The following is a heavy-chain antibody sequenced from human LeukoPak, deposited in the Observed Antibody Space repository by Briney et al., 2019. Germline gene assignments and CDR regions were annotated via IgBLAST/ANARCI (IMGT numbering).Heavy chain of an antibody. V-gene: IGHV3-23*01. CDR3: AKSHHVTAIDY. J-gene: IGHJ4*02. CDR1: GFTFSTYA. CDR2: ISGSGGSI. D-gene: IGHD2-21*02. Sequence: GGSLRLSCAASGFTFSTYALSWVRQAPGKGLEWVSVISGSGGSIYYADSVKGRFTISRDNSKNTLYLQMNSLRADDTAVYYCAKSHHVTAIDYWGQGTLVTVSS.